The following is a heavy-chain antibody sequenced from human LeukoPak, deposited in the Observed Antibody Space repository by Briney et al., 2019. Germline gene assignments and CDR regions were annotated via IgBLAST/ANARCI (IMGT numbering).Heavy chain of an antibody. J-gene: IGHJ4*02. D-gene: IGHD3-22*01. V-gene: IGHV4-39*07. CDR2: IYYSGST. CDR1: GGSISSSSYY. Sequence: SETLSLTCTVSGGSISSSSYYWGWIRQPPGKGLEWIGSIYYSGSTYYNPSLKSRVTISVDTSKNQFSLKLSSVTAADTAVYYCARDRGPGDYYGSSGFDYWGQGTLVTVSS. CDR3: ARDRGPGDYYGSSGFDY.